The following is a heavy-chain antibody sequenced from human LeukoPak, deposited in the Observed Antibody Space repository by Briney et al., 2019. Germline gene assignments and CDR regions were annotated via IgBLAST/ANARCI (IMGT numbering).Heavy chain of an antibody. Sequence: SETLSLTGAVSGGSFSGYYWSWIRQPPGKGLEWIGEINHSGSTNYNPSLKSRVTISVDTSKNQFSLKLSSVTAADTAVYYCARGRYYMDVWGKGATVTVSS. CDR3: ARGRYYMDV. J-gene: IGHJ6*03. CDR2: INHSGST. V-gene: IGHV4-34*01. CDR1: GGSFSGYY.